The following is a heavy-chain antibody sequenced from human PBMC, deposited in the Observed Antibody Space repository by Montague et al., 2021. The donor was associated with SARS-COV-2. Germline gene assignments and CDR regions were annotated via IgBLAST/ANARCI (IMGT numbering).Heavy chain of an antibody. V-gene: IGHV4-39*07. CDR2: LLYTGTP. CDR3: VAGGDSAKAGAY. J-gene: IGHJ4*02. Sequence: SETRSLTCTVSGGSIANSHKYWGWVRQPPGKGLEWIGSLLYTGTPYDHPSLTARVTISLDTSKNQFSLKMYAVTAANTATNFCVAGGDSAKAGAYWGQGTLVTVSS. D-gene: IGHD6-13*01. CDR1: GGSIANSHKY.